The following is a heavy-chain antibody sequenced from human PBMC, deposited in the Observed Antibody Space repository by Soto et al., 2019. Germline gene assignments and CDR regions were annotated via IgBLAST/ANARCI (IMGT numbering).Heavy chain of an antibody. D-gene: IGHD2-15*01. CDR1: GFPFTKYS. Sequence: WGSLRLSCVTSGFPFTKYSINWVRQAPGKGLEWVSYISYSGETKYYADSLKGRYAISRDDAKNSVYLQMNSLRDEDTAFYYCVRGVVVVVGRPAETSAHWAQGTLVPVSA. V-gene: IGHV3-48*02. J-gene: IGHJ4*02. CDR3: VRGVVVVVGRPAETSAH. CDR2: ISYSGETK.